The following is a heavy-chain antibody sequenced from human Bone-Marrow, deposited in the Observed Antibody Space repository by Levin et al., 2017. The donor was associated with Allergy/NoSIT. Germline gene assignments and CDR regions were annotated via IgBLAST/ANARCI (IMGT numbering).Heavy chain of an antibody. V-gene: IGHV1-69*02. CDR1: GGTFSSYT. D-gene: IGHD3-9*01. CDR2: IIPILGIA. CDR3: ARGYDIVTGSDAFDI. J-gene: IGHJ3*02. Sequence: VASVKVSCKASGGTFSSYTISWVRQAPGQGLEWMGRIIPILGIANYAQKFQGRVTITADKSTSTAYMELSSLRSEDTAVYYCARGYDIVTGSDAFDIWGQGTMVTVSS.